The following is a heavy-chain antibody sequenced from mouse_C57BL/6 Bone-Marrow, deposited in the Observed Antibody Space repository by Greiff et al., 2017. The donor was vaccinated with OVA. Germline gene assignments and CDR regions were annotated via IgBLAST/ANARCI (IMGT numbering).Heavy chain of an antibody. J-gene: IGHJ4*01. V-gene: IGHV1-42*01. CDR3: AREGDDGYFYAMDY. D-gene: IGHD2-3*01. CDR1: GYSFTGYY. Sequence: EVQLQQSGPELVKPGASVKISCKASGYSFTGYYMNWVKQSPEKSLEWIGEFNPSTGGTTYNQKFKAKATLTVDKSSSTAYMQLKSLTSEDSAVYYCAREGDDGYFYAMDYWGQGTSVTVSS. CDR2: FNPSTGGT.